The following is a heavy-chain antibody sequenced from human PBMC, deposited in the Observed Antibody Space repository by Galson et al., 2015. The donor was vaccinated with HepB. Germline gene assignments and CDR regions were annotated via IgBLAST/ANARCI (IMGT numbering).Heavy chain of an antibody. Sequence: QSGAEVKQPGESLKISCKGSGYTFTSYWIAWVRQMPGKGLEWMGIIYAGDFDTRYSPSFQGQVTISADKSASTAYLQWNHLQASDTAMYYCVRGTWLANFDYWGQGTLVTVSS. D-gene: IGHD6-19*01. CDR3: VRGTWLANFDY. V-gene: IGHV5-51*03. J-gene: IGHJ4*02. CDR2: IYAGDFDT. CDR1: GYTFTSYW.